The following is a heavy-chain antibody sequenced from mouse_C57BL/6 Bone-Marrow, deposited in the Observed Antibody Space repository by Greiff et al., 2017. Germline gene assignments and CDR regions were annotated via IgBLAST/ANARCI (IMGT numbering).Heavy chain of an antibody. Sequence: VQLQQSGAELARPGASVKMSCKASGYTFTSYTMHWVKQRPGQGLEWIGYINPSSGYTKYNQKFKDKATLTADKSSSTAYMQLSSLTSEDSAVYYWAITTVVAFDYWGQGTTLTVSS. CDR1: GYTFTSYT. D-gene: IGHD1-1*01. CDR2: INPSSGYT. V-gene: IGHV1-4*01. CDR3: AITTVVAFDY. J-gene: IGHJ2*01.